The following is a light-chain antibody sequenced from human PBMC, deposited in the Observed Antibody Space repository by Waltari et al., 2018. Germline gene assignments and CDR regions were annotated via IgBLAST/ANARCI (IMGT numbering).Light chain of an antibody. CDR3: QQYYTYPYT. V-gene: IGKV1-5*03. CDR1: QSINSW. Sequence: DILMTQSPSTLSASVGDRVTITCRAGQSINSWLAWYQQKPGKAPKLLIYKASSLQTGVPSRFSGSGSGTEFTLTISSLQPDDSATYYRQQYYTYPYTFGQGTKLEIK. J-gene: IGKJ2*01. CDR2: KAS.